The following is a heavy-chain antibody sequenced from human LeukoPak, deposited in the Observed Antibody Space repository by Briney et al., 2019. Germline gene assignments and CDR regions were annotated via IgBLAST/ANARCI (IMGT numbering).Heavy chain of an antibody. CDR3: AKDETIAVAGFFDY. CDR1: GFTFSSYS. CDR2: TSSSSSYI. V-gene: IGHV3-21*04. D-gene: IGHD6-19*01. Sequence: GGSLRLSCAASGFTFSSYSMNWVRQAPGKGLEWVSSTSSSSSYIYYADSVKGRFTISRDNSKNTLYLQMNSLRAEDTAVYYCAKDETIAVAGFFDYWGQGTLVTVSS. J-gene: IGHJ4*02.